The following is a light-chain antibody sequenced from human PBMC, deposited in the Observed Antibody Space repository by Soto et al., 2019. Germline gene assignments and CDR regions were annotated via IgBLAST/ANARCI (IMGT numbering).Light chain of an antibody. V-gene: IGKV3-15*01. Sequence: EIVMTQSPATLSVSPGERATLSCRASQSVSSNLAWYQQKPGQAPRLLIYGASNRATGIPARFSGSGSGTDFTLTISSLQSEDFAVYYCQQYNNWPLTFGQGTKVDIK. CDR2: GAS. J-gene: IGKJ1*01. CDR3: QQYNNWPLT. CDR1: QSVSSN.